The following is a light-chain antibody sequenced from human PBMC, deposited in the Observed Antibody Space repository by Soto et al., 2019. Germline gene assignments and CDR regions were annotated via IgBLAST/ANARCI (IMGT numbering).Light chain of an antibody. J-gene: IGKJ5*01. CDR1: HNIDTY. CDR2: AAS. CDR3: QQTYSLPPDIT. V-gene: IGKV1-39*01. Sequence: IQMTQSPSSLSASVGDRVTITCRASHNIDTYLNWYQQKPGKAPILLIYAASSLQSGVPSRFSGSGSGTDFTLTISSLQPGDFATYYCQQTYSLPPDITFGQGTRLDIK.